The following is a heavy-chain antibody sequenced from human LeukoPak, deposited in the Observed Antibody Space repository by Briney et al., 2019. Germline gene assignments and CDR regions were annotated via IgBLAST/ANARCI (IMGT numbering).Heavy chain of an antibody. CDR1: GFTFSIYA. V-gene: IGHV3-23*01. CDR2: ITGSVDDT. D-gene: IGHD2-2*01. Sequence: GSLRLSCAASGFTFSIYAMTWVRQAPGKGLEWVSSITGSVDDTYNADSVKDRVDDTYYTDSVKGRFTVSRDNSKNILYLQMNSLRAEDTAFYYCAKSDLVVPAAPEAFDIWGQGTMVTVSS. J-gene: IGHJ3*02. CDR3: AKSDLVVPAAPEAFDI.